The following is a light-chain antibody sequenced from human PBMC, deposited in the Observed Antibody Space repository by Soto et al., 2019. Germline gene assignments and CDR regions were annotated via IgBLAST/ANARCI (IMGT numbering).Light chain of an antibody. CDR3: MIWHSSAVV. CDR2: YNSDSDK. Sequence: QLVLPQPSSLSASPGASASLTCTLRSGINVGTYRIYWYQQKPGSPPQYLLRYNSDSDKQQGSGVPSRFSGSKDASANAGILLISGLQSEDEADYFCMIWHSSAVVFGGGTKLTVL. CDR1: SGINVGTYR. V-gene: IGLV5-45*02. J-gene: IGLJ2*01.